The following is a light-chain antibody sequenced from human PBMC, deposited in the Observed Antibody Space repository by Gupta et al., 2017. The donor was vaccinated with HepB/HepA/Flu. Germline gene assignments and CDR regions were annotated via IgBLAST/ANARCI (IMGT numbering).Light chain of an antibody. CDR1: SYNIGAGYD. V-gene: IGLV1-40*01. Sequence: QSVLTQPPSVSGAPGQRVTISCTWSSYNIGAGYDVHWYQQLPGTAPKLLIYGNSNRPSGVPDRFSGSKSGTSASLAITGLQAEDEADYYCQPYDSSLSGYVFGTGTKVTVL. CDR3: QPYDSSLSGYV. CDR2: GNS. J-gene: IGLJ1*01.